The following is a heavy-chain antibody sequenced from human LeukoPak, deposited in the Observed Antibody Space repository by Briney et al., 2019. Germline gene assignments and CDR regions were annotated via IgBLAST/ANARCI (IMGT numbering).Heavy chain of an antibody. CDR3: ASGALYGMDV. CDR2: ISWNSGYI. D-gene: IGHD4-17*01. V-gene: IGHV3-9*01. Sequence: GGSLRLSCAASGFTFDDYAMHWVRQTPGKGLEWVLGISWNSGYIGYADSVKGRFTISRDNAKNSLYLQMNSLRDEDTALYYCASGALYGMDVWGQGTTVTVSS. J-gene: IGHJ6*02. CDR1: GFTFDDYA.